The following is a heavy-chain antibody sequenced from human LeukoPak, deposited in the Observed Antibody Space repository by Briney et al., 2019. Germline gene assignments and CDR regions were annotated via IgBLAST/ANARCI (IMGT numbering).Heavy chain of an antibody. CDR2: ISGNGHIT. CDR3: ANAVVDLLSAAGTLGS. Sequence: SGGSLRLSCAASGFTFRSYWMHWVRQPPGKGLEWVSLISGNGHITYYADSVKGRFTISRDNSKNSLYLQMNSLRTEDTALYYCANAVVDLLSAAGTLGSWGQGTLVTVSS. V-gene: IGHV3-43*02. J-gene: IGHJ5*02. D-gene: IGHD6-25*01. CDR1: GFTFRSYW.